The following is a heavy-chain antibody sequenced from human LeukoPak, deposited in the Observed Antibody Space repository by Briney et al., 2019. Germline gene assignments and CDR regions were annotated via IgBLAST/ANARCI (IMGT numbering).Heavy chain of an antibody. D-gene: IGHD1-14*01. CDR3: ARGGDRRGFDY. J-gene: IGHJ4*02. Sequence: SETLSLTCTVSGDSISNGGYYWSWIRLHPGKGLEWVGYIYDSGTTYYSPALQSRVSISVDTSDNKFSLKLKSLTAAGTAVYYCARGGDRRGFDYWGQGTLVTVSS. CDR2: IYDSGTT. V-gene: IGHV4-31*03. CDR1: GDSISNGGYY.